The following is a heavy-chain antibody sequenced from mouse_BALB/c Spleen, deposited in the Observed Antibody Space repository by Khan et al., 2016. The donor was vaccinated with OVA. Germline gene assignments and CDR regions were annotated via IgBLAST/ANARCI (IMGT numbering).Heavy chain of an antibody. CDR3: ARTARIKD. Sequence: EVQLQESGPGLVKPSQSLSLTCTVTGYSITSGYGWNWIRQFPGNKLEWMGYISHSGSTHYNPSLKSRISITRDTSKNQFFLQLNSVTTEDTATYYCARTARIKDWGKGTTLTVSS. D-gene: IGHD1-2*01. J-gene: IGHJ2*01. CDR1: GYSITSGYG. V-gene: IGHV3-2*02. CDR2: ISHSGST.